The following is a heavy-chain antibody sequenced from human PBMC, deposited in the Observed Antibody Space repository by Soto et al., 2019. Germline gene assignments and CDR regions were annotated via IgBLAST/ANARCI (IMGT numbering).Heavy chain of an antibody. CDR1: GDSFNDYY. CDR2: INPNGGAT. Sequence: VQLAQSGAEVKKPGASVKVSCKTSGDSFNDYYIHWVRQAPGQGLEWMGWINPNGGATKYAQKFQGRITVTRDTSIRTVYMELSSLRSDDTAVYYCARESGGATATLDYYYFYMDVWVKGSTVTVSS. J-gene: IGHJ6*03. CDR3: ARESGGATATLDYYYFYMDV. D-gene: IGHD1-26*01. V-gene: IGHV1-2*02.